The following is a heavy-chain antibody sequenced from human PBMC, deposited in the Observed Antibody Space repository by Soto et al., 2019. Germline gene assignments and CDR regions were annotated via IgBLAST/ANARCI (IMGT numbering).Heavy chain of an antibody. CDR2: VLPFLDVT. CDR3: ARNRENSYWPSFDS. Sequence: ASVKVTCKTSEDTFSIYTLSWVRQAPGQGLVWMGRVLPFLDVTTYSQRFQGRVTITADRSTTTAYMELSSLTFEDTAVYYCARNRENSYWPSFDSWGPGTLVTVSS. V-gene: IGHV1-69*02. CDR1: EDTFSIYT. D-gene: IGHD1-26*01. J-gene: IGHJ4*02.